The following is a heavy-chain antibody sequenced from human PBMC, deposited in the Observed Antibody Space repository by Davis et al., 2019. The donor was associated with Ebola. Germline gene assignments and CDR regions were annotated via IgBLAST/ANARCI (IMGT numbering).Heavy chain of an antibody. Sequence: GESLKISCAASGFIFSSYAMCWVRQAPGKGLEWVSAISGSGGSTYYADSVKGRFTNSRDNSKTTRHLQMNSLRSEDTAVYYCAKAALRWLYDYWGQGTLVTVSS. D-gene: IGHD4-23*01. J-gene: IGHJ4*01. CDR1: GFIFSSYA. V-gene: IGHV3-23*01. CDR2: ISGSGGST. CDR3: AKAALRWLYDY.